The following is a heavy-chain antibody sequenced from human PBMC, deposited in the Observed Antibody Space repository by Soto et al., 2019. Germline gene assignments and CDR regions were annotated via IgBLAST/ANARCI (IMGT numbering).Heavy chain of an antibody. J-gene: IGHJ5*02. CDR3: AKGDNLGPKTGYAFDP. D-gene: IGHD5-12*01. V-gene: IGHV6-1*01. Sequence: PSQTLSLTCAISGDSVSSNTASWNWIRQSPSRGLEWLGRTYFRSKWYNDYAVSVKSRIIINPDTSNNQFSLQLNSVTPEDTAVYFCAKGDNLGPKTGYAFDPWXQGIMATVSS. CDR1: GDSVSSNTAS. CDR2: TYFRSKWYN.